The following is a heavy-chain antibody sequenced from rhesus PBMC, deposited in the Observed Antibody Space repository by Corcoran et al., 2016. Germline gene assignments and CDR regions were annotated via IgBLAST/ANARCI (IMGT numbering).Heavy chain of an antibody. Sequence: QVQLQESGPGLVKPSETLSLTCTVSGASISSYWWSWSRQPPGKGLARSGGRGENNGNSVSTNYNPSLKSRVNISRNRSKNQVSLKLSAVTAADTAVYDCALRGAYGSNDAPKRDYWGQGVLVTVSS. J-gene: IGHJ4*01. CDR3: ALRGAYGSNDAPKRDY. V-gene: IGHV4-80*01. CDR2: NNGNSVST. D-gene: IGHD4-29*01. CDR1: GASISSYW.